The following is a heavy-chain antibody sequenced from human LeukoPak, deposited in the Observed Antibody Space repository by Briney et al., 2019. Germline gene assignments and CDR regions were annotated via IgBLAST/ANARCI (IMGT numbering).Heavy chain of an antibody. Sequence: SETLSLTCTVSGGATSSSNYYWAWIRQPPGKGLEWMGSIFYSGTTHYNPSLKSRVTISIDTSKNQFSLKLSSVSAADTSVYYCARHVGGGYWYIDLWGRGTQVTVSS. D-gene: IGHD2-15*01. CDR1: GGATSSSNYY. CDR3: ARHVGGGYWYIDL. V-gene: IGHV4-39*01. CDR2: IFYSGTT. J-gene: IGHJ2*01.